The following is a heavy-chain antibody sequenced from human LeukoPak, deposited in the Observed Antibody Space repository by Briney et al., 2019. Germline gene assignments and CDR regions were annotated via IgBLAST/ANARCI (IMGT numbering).Heavy chain of an antibody. CDR2: IIPIFGTA. CDR1: GGIFSGYA. Sequence: SVKVSCKASGGIFSGYAISWVRQAPGQGLEWMGGIIPIFGTANYAQKFQGRVTITTDESTNTAYMELSSLRSEDMAVYYCARVGEDYYDSSGYYPAGWFDPWGQGTLVTVSS. J-gene: IGHJ5*02. V-gene: IGHV1-69*05. D-gene: IGHD3-22*01. CDR3: ARVGEDYYDSSGYYPAGWFDP.